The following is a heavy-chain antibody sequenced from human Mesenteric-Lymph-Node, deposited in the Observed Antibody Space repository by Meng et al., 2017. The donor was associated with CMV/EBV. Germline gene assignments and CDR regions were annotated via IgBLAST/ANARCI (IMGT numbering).Heavy chain of an antibody. CDR1: GYTFTAYG. D-gene: IGHD3-16*02. Sequence: ASVKVSCKASGYTFTAYGISWVRQAPGQGLEWMGWISNYNGDTNYAQKFQGRVTITADISTTTAYMELSSLRSEDTAVYYCAREGLADYVWGSNRHHPPFFDYWGQGTLVTVSS. CDR2: ISNYNGDT. V-gene: IGHV1-18*01. J-gene: IGHJ4*02. CDR3: AREGLADYVWGSNRHHPPFFDY.